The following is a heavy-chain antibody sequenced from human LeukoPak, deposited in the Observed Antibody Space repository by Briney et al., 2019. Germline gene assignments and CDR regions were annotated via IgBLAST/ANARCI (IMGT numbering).Heavy chain of an antibody. J-gene: IGHJ4*02. CDR2: ISNSGST. Sequence: PSETLSLTCAASGGSINRGTFFWTWIRKPPGKGLEWIGYISNSGSTNYHPSLKSRVTISSDTSKTQFTLKLTSVTAADTAVYYCARSPSGYRFDSWGQGTLVTVSS. CDR3: ARSPSGYRFDS. D-gene: IGHD3-22*01. V-gene: IGHV4-61*01. CDR1: GGSINRGTFF.